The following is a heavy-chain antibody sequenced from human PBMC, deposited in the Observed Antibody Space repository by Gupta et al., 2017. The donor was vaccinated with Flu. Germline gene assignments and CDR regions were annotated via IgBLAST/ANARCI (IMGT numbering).Heavy chain of an antibody. CDR2: VSYNGEMI. V-gene: IGHV3-30*04. Sequence: QVQLVESGGGVVQPGRSLRLSCTASGFIFGSFAMHWVRQSPGKGLEWVAVVSYNGEMINYADSVKGRFTISRDNSKNNLYLHMNSLRAEDTAVDDCARTSSLDSWGQGTLVTVSS. CDR3: ARTSSLDS. D-gene: IGHD2/OR15-2a*01. J-gene: IGHJ4*02. CDR1: GFIFGSFA.